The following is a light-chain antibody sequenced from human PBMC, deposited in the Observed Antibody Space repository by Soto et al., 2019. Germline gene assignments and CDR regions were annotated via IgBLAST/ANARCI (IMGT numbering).Light chain of an antibody. V-gene: IGKV3-15*01. J-gene: IGKJ1*01. Sequence: EIVLTQSPSTLSVSPWERSTLSCRASQSVSGKLAWYQQKPGQAPRLLIYDASTRATGIPARFSGSGSGTEFTLTISSLQSEDFAVYYCQQSNNWPWTFGQGTKVDIK. CDR3: QQSNNWPWT. CDR2: DAS. CDR1: QSVSGK.